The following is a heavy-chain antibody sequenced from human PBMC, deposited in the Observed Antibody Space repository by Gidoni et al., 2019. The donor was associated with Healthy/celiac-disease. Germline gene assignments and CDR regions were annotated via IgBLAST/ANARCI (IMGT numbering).Heavy chain of an antibody. D-gene: IGHD2-2*01. V-gene: IGHV3-23*01. CDR2: ISGSGGST. Sequence: EVQLLESGGGLVQPGGSLILSCSASGFSFSSYAMSWVRQAPGKGLEWVSDISGSGGSTYYADSVKGRFTISRDNSKNTLYLQMNSLRAEDTAVYYCAKDASAAISMDVWGQGTTVTVSS. CDR1: GFSFSSYA. J-gene: IGHJ6*02. CDR3: AKDASAAISMDV.